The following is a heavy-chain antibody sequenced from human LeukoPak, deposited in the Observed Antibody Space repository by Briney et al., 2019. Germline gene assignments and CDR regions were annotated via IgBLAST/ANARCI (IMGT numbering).Heavy chain of an antibody. CDR3: VMGPRYYDDSGFHYGVFDI. J-gene: IGHJ3*02. D-gene: IGHD3-16*01. CDR1: GFTFSTYG. V-gene: IGHV3-23*01. CDR2: ISGSGGST. Sequence: GGSLRLSCEASGFTFSTYGMSWVRQAPGKGLEWVSAISGSGGSTYYADSVKGRFIISRDNSKNTLSLQMNSLTAGDTAVYYCVMGPRYYDDSGFHYGVFDIWGQGTVVTVSS.